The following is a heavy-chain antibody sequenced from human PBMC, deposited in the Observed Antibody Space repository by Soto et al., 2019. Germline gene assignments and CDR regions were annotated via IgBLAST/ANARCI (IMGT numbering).Heavy chain of an antibody. Sequence: SETLSLTCTVSGGSISSCYWSWSRQPPGKGLEWIGYIYYSGSTNYNPSLKSRVTISVDTSKNQFSLKLSSVTAADTAVYYCARRFIQLWLMEDFDYCGQGTLVTVSS. CDR3: ARRFIQLWLMEDFDY. D-gene: IGHD5-18*01. CDR1: GGSISSCY. V-gene: IGHV4-59*08. J-gene: IGHJ4*02. CDR2: IYYSGST.